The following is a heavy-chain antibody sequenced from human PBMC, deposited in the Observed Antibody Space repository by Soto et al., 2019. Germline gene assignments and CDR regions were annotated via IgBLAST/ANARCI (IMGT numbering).Heavy chain of an antibody. J-gene: IGHJ6*04. D-gene: IGHD3-22*01. Sequence: EVQLVESGGGLVQPGGSLRLSCAASGFTFSSYEMNWVRQPPGKGLEWVSYISSSGSTIHYADSVKGRFPISRDNAKNSLYLQMNSLRTEDTAVYYCAREADSSGYYYYYGMEVWGRGTTVTVSS. CDR3: AREADSSGYYYYYGMEV. CDR1: GFTFSSYE. V-gene: IGHV3-48*03. CDR2: ISSSGSTI.